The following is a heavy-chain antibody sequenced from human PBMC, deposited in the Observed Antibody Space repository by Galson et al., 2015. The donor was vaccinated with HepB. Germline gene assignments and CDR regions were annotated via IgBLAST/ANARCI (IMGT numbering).Heavy chain of an antibody. J-gene: IGHJ3*02. CDR1: GFTFDDYA. CDR2: ISWNSGSI. D-gene: IGHD2-2*01. Sequence: SLRLSCAASGFTFDDYAMHWVRHAPGKGLEWVSGISWNSGSIGYADSVKGRFTISRDNAKNSLYLQMNSLRAEDTALYYCAKDSFTGYQLPPNAAFDIWGQGTMVTVSS. V-gene: IGHV3-9*01. CDR3: AKDSFTGYQLPPNAAFDI.